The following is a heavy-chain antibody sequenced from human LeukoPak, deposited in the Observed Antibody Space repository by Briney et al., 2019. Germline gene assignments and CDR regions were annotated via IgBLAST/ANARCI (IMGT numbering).Heavy chain of an antibody. CDR3: ARVRGAARRYYYYMDV. J-gene: IGHJ6*03. D-gene: IGHD6-6*01. Sequence: SETLSLTCAVYGGSFSGYYWSWIRQPPGKGLEWIGEINHSGSTNYNPSLKSRVTISVDTSKNQVSLKLSSVTAADTAVYYCARVRGAARRYYYYMDVWGKGTTVTVSS. CDR1: GGSFSGYY. V-gene: IGHV4-34*01. CDR2: INHSGST.